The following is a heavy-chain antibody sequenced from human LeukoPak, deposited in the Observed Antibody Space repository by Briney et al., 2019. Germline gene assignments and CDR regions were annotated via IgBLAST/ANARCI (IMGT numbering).Heavy chain of an antibody. V-gene: IGHV3-30-3*01. D-gene: IGHD4-11*01. CDR2: ISYDGSNK. CDR1: GFTFSSYA. CDR3: ARDPQSYWYFDL. Sequence: GGSLRLSCAASGFTFSSYAMHWVRQAPGKGLEWVAVISYDGSNKYYADSVKGRFTISRDNSKNTLYLQMNSLRVEDTAVYYCARDPQSYWYFDLWGRGTLVTVSS. J-gene: IGHJ2*01.